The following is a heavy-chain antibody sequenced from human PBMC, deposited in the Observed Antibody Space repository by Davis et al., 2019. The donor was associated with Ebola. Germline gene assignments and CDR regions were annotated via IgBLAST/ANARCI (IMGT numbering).Heavy chain of an antibody. D-gene: IGHD4-17*01. CDR2: INHSGST. Sequence: PGGSLRLSCAVYGGSFSGYYWSWIRQPPGKGLEWIGEINHSGSTNYNPSLKSRVTISVDTSKNQFSLKLSSVTAADTAVYYCARVSTVTLYYYYYGMDVWGQGTTVTVSS. J-gene: IGHJ6*02. CDR1: GGSFSGYY. V-gene: IGHV4-34*01. CDR3: ARVSTVTLYYYYYGMDV.